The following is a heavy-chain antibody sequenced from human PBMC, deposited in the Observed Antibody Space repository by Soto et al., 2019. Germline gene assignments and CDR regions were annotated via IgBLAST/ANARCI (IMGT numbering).Heavy chain of an antibody. V-gene: IGHV1-46*01. CDR2: INPSGDSR. Sequence: ASVKVSCKASGFSFSDYFMHWVRQAPGQGLEWMGIINPSGDSRNYAQKFQGRVTITRDTSTSTVYMDLSSLRYEDTAVYFCAREVVEVDETTSLYLDPWGQGTQVTVSS. CDR3: AREVVEVDETTSLYLDP. D-gene: IGHD2-21*01. CDR1: GFSFSDYF. J-gene: IGHJ5*02.